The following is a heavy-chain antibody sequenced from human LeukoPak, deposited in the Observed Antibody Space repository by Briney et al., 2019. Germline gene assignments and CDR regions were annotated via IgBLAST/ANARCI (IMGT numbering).Heavy chain of an antibody. Sequence: AGSLRLSCAAYGFTFSSYDMHWVRQAPGKGLEWVAVISYDGSNKYYADSVKGRFTISRDNSKNTLYLQMNSLGAEDTAVYYCAREGYDILTGPPQDFWGQGTTVTVSS. D-gene: IGHD3-9*01. CDR3: AREGYDILTGPPQDF. V-gene: IGHV3-30-3*01. CDR2: ISYDGSNK. J-gene: IGHJ6*02. CDR1: GFTFSSYD.